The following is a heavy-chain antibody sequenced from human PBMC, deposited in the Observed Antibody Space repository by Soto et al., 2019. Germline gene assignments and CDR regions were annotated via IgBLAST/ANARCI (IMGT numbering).Heavy chain of an antibody. J-gene: IGHJ4*02. D-gene: IGHD5-12*01. CDR2: IHYNDDR. CDR1: GFSFTTAGVA. CDR3: AHSDGGYEIIYFDF. Sequence: SGPTLVNPTQTLTLTCTFSGFSFTTAGVAVGWIRQTPGGALEWLTLIHYNDDRRFSPSLKTRLTITGDTSKNQVVLSLTNVDPGDTATYFCAHSDGGYEIIYFDFWGQGIPVTVSS. V-gene: IGHV2-5*01.